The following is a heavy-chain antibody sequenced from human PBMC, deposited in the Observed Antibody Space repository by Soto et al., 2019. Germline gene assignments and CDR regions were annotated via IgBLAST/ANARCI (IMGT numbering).Heavy chain of an antibody. D-gene: IGHD3-10*01. CDR3: ARWAFDGSGSFDYYYGMEV. J-gene: IGHJ6*02. Sequence: QVQLQESGPGLVKPSQTLSLTCTVSGGSISSGGYYWSWIRQHPGKGLEWIGYIYYSGSTYYNPSLKSRVTISVDTSKNQFSLKLSSVTAADTAVYYCARWAFDGSGSFDYYYGMEVWGQGTTVTVSS. CDR2: IYYSGST. V-gene: IGHV4-31*03. CDR1: GGSISSGGYY.